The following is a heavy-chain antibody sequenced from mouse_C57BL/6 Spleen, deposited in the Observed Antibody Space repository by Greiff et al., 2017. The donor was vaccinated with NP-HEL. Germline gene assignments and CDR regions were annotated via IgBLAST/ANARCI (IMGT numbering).Heavy chain of an antibody. J-gene: IGHJ3*01. CDR1: GFTFSDYG. Sequence: DVMLVESGGGLVKPGGSLKLSCAASGFTFSDYGMHWVRQAPEKGLEWVAYISSGSSTIYYADTVKGRFTISRDNAKNTLFLQMTSLRSEDTAMYYCGRSDGYYVDGFAYGGQGTLVTASA. CDR2: ISSGSSTI. V-gene: IGHV5-17*01. D-gene: IGHD2-3*01. CDR3: GRSDGYYVDGFAY.